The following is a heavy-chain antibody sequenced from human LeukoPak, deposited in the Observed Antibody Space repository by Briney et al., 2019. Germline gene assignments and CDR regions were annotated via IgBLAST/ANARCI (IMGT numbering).Heavy chain of an antibody. CDR2: IYTSGST. Sequence: SETLSLTCTVSGGSISNYYWSWIRQSAGKGLEWIGRIYTSGSTNYNPSLKSRFSMSVDTSKNQFSLRLRSVTAADTAVYYCARESGYYYDTSGYTFDYWGQGILVTVSS. CDR3: ARESGYYYDTSGYTFDY. CDR1: GGSISNYY. D-gene: IGHD3-22*01. V-gene: IGHV4-4*07. J-gene: IGHJ4*02.